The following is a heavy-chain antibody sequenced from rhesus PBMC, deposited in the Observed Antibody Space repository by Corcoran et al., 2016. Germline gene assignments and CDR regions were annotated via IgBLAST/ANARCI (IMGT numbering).Heavy chain of an antibody. Sequence: QVQLQESGPGLVKPSETLSLTCAVSGGSVSRSNWWSWIRRPPGKGLEWIGYISGRSGSTYYNPSLKRRVTSSTDTSKNQFSLKLSSVTAADTAVYYCARDPAGPFDYWGQGVLVTVSS. J-gene: IGHJ4*01. CDR1: GGSVSRSNW. V-gene: IGHV4-65*01. CDR2: ISGRSGST. CDR3: ARDPAGPFDY.